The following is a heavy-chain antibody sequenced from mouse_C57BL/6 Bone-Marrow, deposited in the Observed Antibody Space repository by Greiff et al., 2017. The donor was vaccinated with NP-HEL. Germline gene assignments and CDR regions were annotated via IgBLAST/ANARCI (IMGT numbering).Heavy chain of an antibody. Sequence: QVQLQQPGTELVKPGASVKLSCKASGYTFTSYWMHWVKQRPGQGLEWIGNINPSNGGTNYNEKFKSKATLTVDKSSSTAYMQLSSLTSEDSAVYYCARSFYYYGSSHWYFDVWGTGTTVTVSS. J-gene: IGHJ1*03. CDR2: INPSNGGT. V-gene: IGHV1-53*01. CDR3: ARSFYYYGSSHWYFDV. CDR1: GYTFTSYW. D-gene: IGHD1-1*01.